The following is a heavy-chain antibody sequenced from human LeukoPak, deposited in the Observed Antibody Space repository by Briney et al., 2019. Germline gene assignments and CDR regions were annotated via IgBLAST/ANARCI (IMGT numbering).Heavy chain of an antibody. V-gene: IGHV1-69*04. Sequence: ASVKVSCKASGGTFSSYAISWVRQAPGQGLEWMGRIIPILGIANYAQKFQGRVTITADKSTSTAYMELSSLRSEDTAVYYCAREFYGSGSYYPFDYWGQGTLVTVSS. CDR2: IIPILGIA. J-gene: IGHJ4*02. D-gene: IGHD3-10*01. CDR3: AREFYGSGSYYPFDY. CDR1: GGTFSSYA.